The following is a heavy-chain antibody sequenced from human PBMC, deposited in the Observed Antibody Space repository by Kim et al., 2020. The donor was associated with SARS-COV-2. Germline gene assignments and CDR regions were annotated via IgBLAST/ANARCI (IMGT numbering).Heavy chain of an antibody. J-gene: IGHJ6*02. CDR2: ISYDGRNK. Sequence: GGSLRLSCAASGLSFDSSAMNWVRQAPRKGLEWVAVISYDGRNKEYADSVKGRFTISRDNSKSTLSLQMNSLRVEDTAVYYCARGNYYESVSLSDYYNGMDVWGQGTTVTVSS. D-gene: IGHD3-10*01. V-gene: IGHV3-30-3*01. CDR1: GLSFDSSA. CDR3: ARGNYYESVSLSDYYNGMDV.